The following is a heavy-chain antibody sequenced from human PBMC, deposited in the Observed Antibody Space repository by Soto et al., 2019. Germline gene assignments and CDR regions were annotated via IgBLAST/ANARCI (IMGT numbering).Heavy chain of an antibody. CDR2: ISSSSSTI. Sequence: EVQLVESGGGLVQPGGSLRLSCAASGFTFSSYSMNWVRQVPGKGLEWVSYISSSSSTIYYADSVKGRFTISRDNAKNSLYLQMNSLRAEDAAVYYCARGAYYYDSGGLSYWGQGTLVTVSS. J-gene: IGHJ4*02. V-gene: IGHV3-48*01. CDR3: ARGAYYYDSGGLSY. CDR1: GFTFSSYS. D-gene: IGHD3-22*01.